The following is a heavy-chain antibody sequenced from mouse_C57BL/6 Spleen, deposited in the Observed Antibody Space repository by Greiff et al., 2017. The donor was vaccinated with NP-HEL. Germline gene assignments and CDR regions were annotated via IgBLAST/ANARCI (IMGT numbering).Heavy chain of an antibody. V-gene: IGHV3-6*01. CDR3: ARDAYYGSSYDAMDY. J-gene: IGHJ4*01. Sequence: DVKLQESGPGLVKPSQSLSLTCSVTGYSITSGYYWNWIRQFPGNKLEWMGYISYDGSNNYNPSLNNRISITRDTSKNQFFLKLNSVTTEDTATYYCARDAYYGSSYDAMDYWGQGTSVTVSS. D-gene: IGHD1-1*01. CDR2: ISYDGSN. CDR1: GYSITSGYY.